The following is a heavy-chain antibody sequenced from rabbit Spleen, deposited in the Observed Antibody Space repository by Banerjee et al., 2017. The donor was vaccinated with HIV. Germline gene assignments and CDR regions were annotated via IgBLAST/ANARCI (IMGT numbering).Heavy chain of an antibody. CDR2: VYNGDSGSRT. CDR3: ARSTYAYDDYGDLYYAAMDL. D-gene: IGHD2-1*01. V-gene: IGHV1S45*01. Sequence: QEQLVESGGGLVQPGGSLKLSCKASGFSFNSGYDMCWVRQAPGKGLEWIACVYNGDSGSRTYYATWAKGRFTISKTSSTTLTLQMTSLTAADTATYFCARSTYAYDDYGDLYYAAMDLWGPGTLVTVS. J-gene: IGHJ6*01. CDR1: GFSFNSGYD.